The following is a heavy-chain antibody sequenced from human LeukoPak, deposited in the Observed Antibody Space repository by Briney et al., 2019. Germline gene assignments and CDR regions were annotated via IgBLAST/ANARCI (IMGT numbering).Heavy chain of an antibody. Sequence: PSETLSLTCAVYGWSFNDYYWNWIRQPPGKGLGWIGEINARGDTNYNPSLKSRVNISVDTSKKQFSLRLTSMIAADTALYYCARGQVPAARGYNWFDPWGQGTLVTVSS. CDR3: ARGQVPAARGYNWFDP. CDR1: GWSFNDYY. D-gene: IGHD2-2*01. CDR2: INARGDT. V-gene: IGHV4-34*01. J-gene: IGHJ5*02.